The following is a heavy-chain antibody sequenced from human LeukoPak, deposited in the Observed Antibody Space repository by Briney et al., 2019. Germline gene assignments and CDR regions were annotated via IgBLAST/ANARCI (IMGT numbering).Heavy chain of an antibody. D-gene: IGHD3-16*01. J-gene: IGHJ6*03. CDR1: GFTFNIHG. V-gene: IGHV3-23*01. CDR3: AKGGGGRLIYYYYMDV. CDR2: VGPSGANT. Sequence: PGGTLRLSCVASGFTFNIHGMNWVRQAPGKGLEWVSGVGPSGANTYYADSVKGRFTISRDNAKNSLYLQMNSLRAEDMALYYCAKGGGGRLIYYYYMDVWGKGTTVTVSS.